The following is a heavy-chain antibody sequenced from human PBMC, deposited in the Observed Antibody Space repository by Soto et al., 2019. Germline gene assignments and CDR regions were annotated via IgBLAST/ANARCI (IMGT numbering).Heavy chain of an antibody. CDR2: ISYDGSNK. CDR3: AKVGAEASSADYYYYMDV. Sequence: QVQLVESGGGVVQPGRSLRLSCAASGFTFSSYGMHWVHQAPGKGLEWVAVISYDGSNKYYADSVKGRFTISRDNSKDRLYLQMNSLRAEDTAVYYCAKVGAEASSADYYYYMDVWGKGTMVTVSS. J-gene: IGHJ6*03. CDR1: GFTFSSYG. V-gene: IGHV3-30*18.